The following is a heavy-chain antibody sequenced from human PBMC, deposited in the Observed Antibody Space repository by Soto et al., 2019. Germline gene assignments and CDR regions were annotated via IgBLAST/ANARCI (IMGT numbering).Heavy chain of an antibody. CDR3: ARGYGANSAAFDI. J-gene: IGHJ3*02. D-gene: IGHD4-17*01. Sequence: QVQLVESGGGVVQPGRSLRLSCAASGFTFRTYAMHWVRQAPGKGLEWVAVISYNGNNKYYADSVKGRFTISRDNSKNTLYLQMNSLRAEDTAVYYCARGYGANSAAFDIWGQGTMVTVSS. V-gene: IGHV3-30-3*01. CDR1: GFTFRTYA. CDR2: ISYNGNNK.